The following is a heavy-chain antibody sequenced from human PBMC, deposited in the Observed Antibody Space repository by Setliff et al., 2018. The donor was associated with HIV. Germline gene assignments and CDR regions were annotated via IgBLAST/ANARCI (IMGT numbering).Heavy chain of an antibody. V-gene: IGHV4-4*08. J-gene: IGHJ6*02. Sequence: SETLSLTCTVSGDTDFYWNWIRQPPGKGLEWIGRIYFSGSTNYNPSLKSRVTISVDTSKKQFSLKLRSVTAADTAIYYCARDPNYMDVWGQGTTVTVS. CDR3: ARDPNYMDV. CDR1: GDTDFY. CDR2: IYFSGST.